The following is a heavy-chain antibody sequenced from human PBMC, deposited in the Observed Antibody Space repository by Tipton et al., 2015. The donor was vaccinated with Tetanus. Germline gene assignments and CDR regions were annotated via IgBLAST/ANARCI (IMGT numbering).Heavy chain of an antibody. Sequence: TLSLTCTVSGGSISDKKYYWGWIRQPPGKGLGWMASIYFEGSTYYSPSLKSRLTIDVDTSHNLFSLRLTSVTAADTAVYYCARHLYGYWFDPWGQGALVTVSS. J-gene: IGHJ5*02. CDR2: IYFEGST. CDR1: GGSISDKKYY. D-gene: IGHD2/OR15-2a*01. CDR3: ARHLYGYWFDP. V-gene: IGHV4-39*02.